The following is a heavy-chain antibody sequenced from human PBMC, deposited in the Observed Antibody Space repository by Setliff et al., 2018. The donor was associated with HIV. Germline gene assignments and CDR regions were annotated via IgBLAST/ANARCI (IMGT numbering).Heavy chain of an antibody. J-gene: IGHJ4*02. Sequence: GASVKVSCKASGFTFTSSAVQWVRQARGQRLEWIGWIVVGSGNTNYAQKFQERVTITRDMSTSTANMELSSLRSEDTAVYYCAVGYYYDSSGYWPNYWGQGTLVTVSS. D-gene: IGHD3-22*01. CDR3: AVGYYYDSSGYWPNY. CDR2: IVVGSGNT. V-gene: IGHV1-58*01. CDR1: GFTFTSSA.